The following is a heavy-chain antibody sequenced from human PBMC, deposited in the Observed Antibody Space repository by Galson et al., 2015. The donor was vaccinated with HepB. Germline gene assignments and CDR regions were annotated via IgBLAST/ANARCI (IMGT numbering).Heavy chain of an antibody. Sequence: CAISGDSVSSNSAAWNWIRQSPSKGLEWLGRTYYRSKWYNDYAVSVKSRITINPDTSKNQFSLQLNSVTPEDTAVYYCARESGSYPVYYYYGMDVWGQGTTVTVSS. D-gene: IGHD1-26*01. CDR1: GDSVSSNSAA. J-gene: IGHJ6*02. CDR3: ARESGSYPVYYYYGMDV. CDR2: TYYRSKWYN. V-gene: IGHV6-1*01.